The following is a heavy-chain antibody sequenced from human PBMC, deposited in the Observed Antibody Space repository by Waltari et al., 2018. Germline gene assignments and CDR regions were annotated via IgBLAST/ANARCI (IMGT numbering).Heavy chain of an antibody. CDR2: INAGNGNT. J-gene: IGHJ6*02. V-gene: IGHV1-3*01. CDR3: ARVRSSSLYGMDV. CDR1: RYTFTSYA. Sequence: QVQLVQSGAEVKKPGASVKVSCKDSRYTFTSYAMHWMRQAPGQRLEWMGWINAGNGNTKYSQKFQGRVTITRDTSASTAYMELSSLRSEDTAVYYCARVRSSSLYGMDVWGQGTTVTVSS. D-gene: IGHD6-6*01.